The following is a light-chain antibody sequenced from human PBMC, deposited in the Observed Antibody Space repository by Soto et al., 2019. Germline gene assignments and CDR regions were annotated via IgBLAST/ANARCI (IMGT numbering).Light chain of an antibody. CDR3: SSYTSSNTSLV. CDR1: SSDVGGYNY. CDR2: EVS. V-gene: IGLV2-14*01. J-gene: IGLJ3*02. Sequence: QSALTQPASVSGSPGQSITITCTGTSSDVGGYNYVSWYQQHPGKAPKLMIYEVSNRPSGVSNRFSGSKPGNTASLTISGLQAEDEADYYCSSYTSSNTSLVFGGGTKLTVL.